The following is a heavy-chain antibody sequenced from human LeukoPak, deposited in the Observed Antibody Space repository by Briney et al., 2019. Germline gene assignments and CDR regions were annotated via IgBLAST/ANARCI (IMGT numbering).Heavy chain of an antibody. CDR2: ISSSSSYK. V-gene: IGHV3-21*01. CDR1: GFTFSSYS. J-gene: IGHJ4*02. CDR3: ARSAAGTYY. Sequence: GGSLRLSCVASGFTFSSYSMNWVRQAPGKGLEWVSSISSSSSYKYYTDSAKGRFTISRDNAKNSLYLRMNSLRAEDTAVYYCARSAAGTYYWGQGTLVTVSS. D-gene: IGHD1-1*01.